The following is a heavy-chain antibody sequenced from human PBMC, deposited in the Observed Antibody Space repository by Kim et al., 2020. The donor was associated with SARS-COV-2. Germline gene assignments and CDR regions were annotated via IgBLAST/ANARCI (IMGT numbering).Heavy chain of an antibody. V-gene: IGHV3-74*01. CDR2: INSDGSST. J-gene: IGHJ3*02. CDR1: GFTFSSYW. CDR3: ATESIAARHDAFDI. Sequence: GGSLRLSCAASGFTFSSYWMHWVRQAPGKGLVWVSRINSDGSSTSYADSVKGRFTISRDNAKNTLYLQMNSLRAEDTAVYYCATESIAARHDAFDIWGQGTMVTVSS. D-gene: IGHD6-6*01.